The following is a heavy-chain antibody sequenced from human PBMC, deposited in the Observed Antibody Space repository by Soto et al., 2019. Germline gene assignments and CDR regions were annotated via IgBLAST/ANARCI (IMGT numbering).Heavy chain of an antibody. V-gene: IGHV1-69*05. CDR2: IIPIFGTA. D-gene: IGHD3-3*01. CDR3: ARGDFGVVILFDY. Sequence: ASVKVSCKASGGTFSSYAISWVRQAPGQGLEWMGGIIPIFGTANYAQKFQGRVTITTDTSASTAYMELSSLRSEDTAVYYCARGDFGVVILFDYWGQGTLVTVSS. J-gene: IGHJ4*02. CDR1: GGTFSSYA.